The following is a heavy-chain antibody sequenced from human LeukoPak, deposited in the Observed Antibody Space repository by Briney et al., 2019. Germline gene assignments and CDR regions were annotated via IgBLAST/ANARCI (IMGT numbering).Heavy chain of an antibody. CDR3: ARLQRRYSPFDP. D-gene: IGHD2-15*01. J-gene: IGHJ5*02. CDR2: IYYSGST. Sequence: SETLSLTCTVSGGSISCYYWSWVRQPPGKGLEWIVYIYYSGSTNYNPSLKSRVAISVDTSKNQFSLKLSSVTAADTAVYYCARLQRRYSPFDPWGQGILVTVSS. V-gene: IGHV4-59*08. CDR1: GGSISCYY.